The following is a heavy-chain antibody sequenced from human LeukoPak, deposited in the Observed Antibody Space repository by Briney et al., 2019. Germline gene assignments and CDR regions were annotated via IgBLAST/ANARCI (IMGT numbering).Heavy chain of an antibody. J-gene: IGHJ4*02. CDR1: GFTFSSYS. Sequence: GGSLRLSCAASGFTFSSYSMNWVRQAPGKGLEWVSYISSSSSTIYYADSVKGRFTISRDNAKNSLYLQMNSLRAEDTAVYYCAREGCSGGSCYSGADYWGQGTLVTVSS. V-gene: IGHV3-48*01. CDR3: AREGCSGGSCYSGADY. CDR2: ISSSSSTI. D-gene: IGHD2-15*01.